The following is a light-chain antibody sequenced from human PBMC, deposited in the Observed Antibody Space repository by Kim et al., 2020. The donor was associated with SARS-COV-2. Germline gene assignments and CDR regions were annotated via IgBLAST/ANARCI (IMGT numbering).Light chain of an antibody. CDR1: QTVNNN. CDR3: QQYSSWPLT. V-gene: IGKV3-15*01. Sequence: SPGESATLSCRASQTVNNNFLSWYQQKPGQAPRLLIYGVSTRATGVPPRFSGSGSGTNFTLTISSLQSEDFAVYSCQQYSSWPLTFGGGTKVEIK. J-gene: IGKJ4*01. CDR2: GVS.